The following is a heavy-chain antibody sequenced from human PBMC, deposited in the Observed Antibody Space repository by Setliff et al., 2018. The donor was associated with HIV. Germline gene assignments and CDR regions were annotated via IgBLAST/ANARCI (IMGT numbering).Heavy chain of an antibody. Sequence: SETLSLTCAVSGYSISSGYYWAWIRQPPGKGLEWIGALSSNGNTYFNPTLKSRVSLSIDSSNNLFSLKLNSLTAAATAVYFCAAQDLDLVKYYYMDYWGPGALVTVS. V-gene: IGHV4-38-2*01. J-gene: IGHJ4*02. CDR2: LSSNGNT. CDR3: AAQDLDLVKYYYMDY. CDR1: GYSISSGYY. D-gene: IGHD2-21*01.